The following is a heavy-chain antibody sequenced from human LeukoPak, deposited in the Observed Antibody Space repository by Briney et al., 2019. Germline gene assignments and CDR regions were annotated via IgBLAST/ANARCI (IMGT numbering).Heavy chain of an antibody. J-gene: IGHJ5*02. D-gene: IGHD1-14*01. CDR1: GYPFINYD. V-gene: IGHV1-8*01. CDR2: VHPNSGNT. Sequence: ASVKVSCKASGYPFINYDIKWVRQATGQGLEWMGWVHPNSGNTAYAQKFQGRVTMTRDTSISTAYMELSGLRFDDTAVYFCARGPRNDPWGQGTLVTVSS. CDR3: ARGPRNDP.